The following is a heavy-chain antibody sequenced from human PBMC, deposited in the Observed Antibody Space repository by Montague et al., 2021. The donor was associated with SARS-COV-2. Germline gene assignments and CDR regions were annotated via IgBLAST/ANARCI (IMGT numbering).Heavy chain of an antibody. D-gene: IGHD3-3*01. CDR3: ARTNYDFWRGHQRGGAFDI. Sequence: SETLSLTCSVSGGSFSPYYWTWIRQTPGKGLEWIGYVSHTGSTNYNPSLQSRVSMFVDSSKSQFSLELSSVTAADTAVYYCARTNYDFWRGHQRGGAFDIWGQGTMVTVSS. CDR2: VSHTGST. CDR1: GGSFSPYY. J-gene: IGHJ3*02. V-gene: IGHV4-4*08.